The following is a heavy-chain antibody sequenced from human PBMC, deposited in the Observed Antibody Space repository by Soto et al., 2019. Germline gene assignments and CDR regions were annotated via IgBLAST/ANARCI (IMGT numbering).Heavy chain of an antibody. CDR1: GGSISSSSYY. J-gene: IGHJ5*02. V-gene: IGHV4-39*01. Sequence: PSETLSLTCTVSGGSISSSSYYWGWIRQPPGKGLEWIGSIYYSGSTYYNPSLKSRVTISVDTSKNQFSLKLSSVTAADTAVYYCASHQLLWFGELLSRNWFDPWGQGTLVTVS. D-gene: IGHD3-10*01. CDR3: ASHQLLWFGELLSRNWFDP. CDR2: IYYSGST.